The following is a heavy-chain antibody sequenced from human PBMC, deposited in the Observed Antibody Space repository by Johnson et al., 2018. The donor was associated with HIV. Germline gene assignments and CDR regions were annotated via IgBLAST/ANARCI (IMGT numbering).Heavy chain of an antibody. D-gene: IGHD6-19*01. Sequence: MQLVESGGGVVQPGRSLRLSCAASGFTFSSYWMHWVRQAPGKGLVWVSRINSDGSSTSYADSVKGRFTISRDNAKNTLYLQMNSLRVEDTAVYHCAKVAVATAAGGVALDVWGPGTMVTVSS. CDR3: AKVAVATAAGGVALDV. CDR1: GFTFSSYW. CDR2: INSDGSST. V-gene: IGHV3-74*02. J-gene: IGHJ3*01.